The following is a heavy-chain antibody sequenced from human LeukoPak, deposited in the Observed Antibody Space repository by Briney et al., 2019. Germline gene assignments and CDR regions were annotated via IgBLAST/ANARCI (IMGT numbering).Heavy chain of an antibody. CDR1: GYTFNSYA. CDR3: AKEPASGSCFDY. V-gene: IGHV3-23*01. Sequence: PGGSLRLSCTASGYTFNSYAMSWVRQAPGKGLEWVSGISGSGTSTYYADSVKGRFTISRDNSKNTLYLQMNSQRAEDTALYYCAKEPASGSCFDYWGQGTLVTVSS. CDR2: ISGSGTST. D-gene: IGHD3-10*01. J-gene: IGHJ4*02.